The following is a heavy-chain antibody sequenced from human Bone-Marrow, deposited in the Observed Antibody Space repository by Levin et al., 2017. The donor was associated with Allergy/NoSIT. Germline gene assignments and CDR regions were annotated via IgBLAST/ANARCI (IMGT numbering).Heavy chain of an antibody. CDR2: ITSSSDSI. CDR3: ASGTQTRYLEWLLLF. V-gene: IGHV3-48*03. J-gene: IGHJ4*02. Sequence: GESLKISCKASGITFSNYEMNWVRQAPGKGLEWVSHITSSSDSIRYADSVKGRFTISRDNAQNSLYLQMNSLRAEDTTVYYCASGTQTRYLEWLLLFWGQGTLVTVSS. CDR1: GITFSNYE. D-gene: IGHD3-3*01.